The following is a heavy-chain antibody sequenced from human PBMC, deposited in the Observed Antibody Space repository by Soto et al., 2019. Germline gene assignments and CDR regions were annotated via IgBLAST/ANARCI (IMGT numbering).Heavy chain of an antibody. CDR3: MVVAASWGDYYYYVMNV. Sequence: QVQLVQSGAEVKKPGSSVKVSCKASGGTFSSYAISWVRQHHGQGLEWMGRIIPIFGTAHYAQKFQGRVTSTADETTSTAYMELSSMRSEATAVYYFMVVAASWGDYYYYVMNVLGQGTTVIVSS. J-gene: IGHJ6*02. CDR2: IIPIFGTA. V-gene: IGHV1-69*15. CDR1: GGTFSSYA. D-gene: IGHD2-15*01.